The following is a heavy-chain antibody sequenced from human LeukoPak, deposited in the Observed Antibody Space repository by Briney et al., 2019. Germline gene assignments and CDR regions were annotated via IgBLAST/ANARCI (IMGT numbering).Heavy chain of an antibody. Sequence: SETLSLTCTVSGGSISSGGYYWSWIRQPPGKGLEWIEYIYYSGSTYYNPSLKSRVTISVDTSKNQFSLKLSSVTAADTAVYYCARVGPYCSGGSCYYSWFDPWGQGTLVTVSS. V-gene: IGHV4-30-4*01. J-gene: IGHJ5*02. CDR1: GGSISSGGYY. D-gene: IGHD2-15*01. CDR3: ARVGPYCSGGSCYYSWFDP. CDR2: IYYSGST.